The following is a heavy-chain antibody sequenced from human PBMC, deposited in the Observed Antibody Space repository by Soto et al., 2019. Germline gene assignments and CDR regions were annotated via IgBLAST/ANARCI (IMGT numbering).Heavy chain of an antibody. Sequence: QVPLVQSGAEVRKPGASVKVSCKASGYTFTNFGIIWVRQAPGQGVEWMGWISANNGHTNYAQKLQDRITMTTDTSKSTANMELRSLTSDDTAVYYCAGEEGSTTWCYFDYWGQGTLVTVSS. V-gene: IGHV1-18*01. CDR2: ISANNGHT. J-gene: IGHJ4*02. CDR1: GYTFTNFG. CDR3: AGEEGSTTWCYFDY. D-gene: IGHD2-2*01.